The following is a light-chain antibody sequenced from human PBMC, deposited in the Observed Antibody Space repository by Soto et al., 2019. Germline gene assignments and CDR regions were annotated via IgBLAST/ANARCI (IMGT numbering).Light chain of an antibody. CDR3: SSYTSSSTRV. V-gene: IGLV2-14*01. Sequence: QSALTQPASVSGSPGQSITISCTGTSSDVGGYNYVSWYQQHPGKAPKLMIYEDSNRPSGVSNRFSGSKSGNTASLTISGLQAEDEADYYRSSYTSSSTRVFGTGTKLTVL. CDR2: EDS. J-gene: IGLJ1*01. CDR1: SSDVGGYNY.